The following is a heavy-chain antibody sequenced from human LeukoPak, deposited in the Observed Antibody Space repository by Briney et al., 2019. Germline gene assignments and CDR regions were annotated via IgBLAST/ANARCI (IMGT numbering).Heavy chain of an antibody. CDR2: ISYDGSNK. V-gene: IGHV3-30*04. J-gene: IGHJ6*03. CDR3: AKAGTPAYFYYMDV. CDR1: GLTFSSYA. Sequence: GRSLRLSCAVSGLTFSSYAMHWVRQAPGKGLEWVAVISYDGSNKYYADSVKGRFTISRDNSKNTLYLQMNSLRAEDTAVYYCAKAGTPAYFYYMDVWGKGTTVTVSS. D-gene: IGHD1-26*01.